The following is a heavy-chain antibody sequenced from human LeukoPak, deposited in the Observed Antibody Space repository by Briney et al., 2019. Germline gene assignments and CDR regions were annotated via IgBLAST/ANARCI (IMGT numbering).Heavy chain of an antibody. CDR2: IYHSGST. CDR1: GYSISSGYY. Sequence: SETLSLTCTVSGYSISSGYYWGWIRQPPGKGLEWIGSIYHSGSTYYNPSLKSRVTISVDTSKNQFSLKLSSVTAADTAVYYCAREGYYDSSGSIDYWGQGTLVTVSS. CDR3: AREGYYDSSGSIDY. J-gene: IGHJ4*02. V-gene: IGHV4-38-2*02. D-gene: IGHD3-22*01.